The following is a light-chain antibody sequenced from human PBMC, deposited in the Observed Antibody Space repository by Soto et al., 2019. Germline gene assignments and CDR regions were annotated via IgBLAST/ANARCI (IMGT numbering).Light chain of an antibody. V-gene: IGLV2-8*01. J-gene: IGLJ2*01. Sequence: QSALTQPPSASGSPGQSVTISCAGTSSDVGGYNFVSWYQQHPGKAPKLMIYEVIKRPSGVPDRFSGSKSGNTVSLTVSGLHAEDEADYYCSSYSGSDNFVVFGGGTKLTVL. CDR3: SSYSGSDNFVV. CDR2: EVI. CDR1: SSDVGGYNF.